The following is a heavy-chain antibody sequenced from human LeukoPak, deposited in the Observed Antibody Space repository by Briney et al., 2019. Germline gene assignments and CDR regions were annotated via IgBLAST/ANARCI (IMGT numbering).Heavy chain of an antibody. Sequence: PGGSLRLSCAASGFTFSSYEMNWVRQAPGKGLEWVAFIPSDGSDEYYSDSVKGRFTVARDNSKNTLYLQMNSLRADDTAMYYCSMTTVTNWGQGTLVTVSS. D-gene: IGHD4-17*01. CDR2: IPSDGSDE. V-gene: IGHV3-30*02. J-gene: IGHJ4*02. CDR1: GFTFSSYE. CDR3: SMTTVTN.